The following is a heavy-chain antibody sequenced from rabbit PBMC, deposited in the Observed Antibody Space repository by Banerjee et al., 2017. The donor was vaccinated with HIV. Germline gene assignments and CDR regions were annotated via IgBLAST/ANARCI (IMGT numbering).Heavy chain of an antibody. CDR2: IYTGDGST. CDR1: GFSFSSSYY. Sequence: QEQLEESGGDLVKPEGSLTLTCTASGFSFSSSYYMCWVRQAPGKGLEWIGCIYTGDGSTSYASWAKGRFTISRSTSLNTVTLQMTSLTAADTATYFCARVPYGGSGYYFDLWGPGTLVTVS. CDR3: ARVPYGGSGYYFDL. D-gene: IGHD8-1*01. V-gene: IGHV1S47*01. J-gene: IGHJ4*01.